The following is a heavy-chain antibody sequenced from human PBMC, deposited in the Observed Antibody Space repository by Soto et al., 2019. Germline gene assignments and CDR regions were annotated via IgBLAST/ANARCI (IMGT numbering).Heavy chain of an antibody. CDR2: ITWNSGNI. D-gene: IGHD6-19*01. V-gene: IGHV3-9*01. CDR1: GFDFGEYA. Sequence: EVQLVESGGGLVQPGRSLRLSCTASGFDFGEYAMHWVRQSPGKGLEWVSGITWNSGNIGYAESVKGRFTISRDNANISLFLQMNSLRPEDTAVYYCAKDHLGGAVAVPFFDQRGQGAQVTVSS. J-gene: IGHJ4*02. CDR3: AKDHLGGAVAVPFFDQ.